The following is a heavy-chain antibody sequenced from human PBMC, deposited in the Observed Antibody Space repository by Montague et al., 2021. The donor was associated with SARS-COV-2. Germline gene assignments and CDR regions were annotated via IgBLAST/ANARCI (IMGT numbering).Heavy chain of an antibody. J-gene: IGHJ5*02. CDR2: ICPGGST. CDR3: ARGGADFGDYGWLDP. Sequence: TLSLTCSVSGGSISNCSYPWSWIRPPPGLDRMWIIYICPGGSTNYNASRRIPVTISIDNYKNQLSLSLTSIAAAATAEYFCARGGADFGDYGWLDPWGQGILVSVS. V-gene: IGHV4-30-2*01. CDR1: GGSISNCSYP. D-gene: IGHD4-17*01.